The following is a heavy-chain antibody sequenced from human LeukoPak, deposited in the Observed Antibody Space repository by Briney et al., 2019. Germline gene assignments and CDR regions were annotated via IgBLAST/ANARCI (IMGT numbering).Heavy chain of an antibody. Sequence: GASVKVSCKASGGTFSSYAISWVRRAPGQGLEWMGWISAYNGNTNQAQKLQGRVTMTTDTSTSTAYMELRSLRSDDTAVYYCARGELTIFGATDYYGMDVWGQGTTVTVSS. CDR1: GGTFSSYA. J-gene: IGHJ6*02. D-gene: IGHD3-3*01. CDR2: ISAYNGNT. V-gene: IGHV1-18*01. CDR3: ARGELTIFGATDYYGMDV.